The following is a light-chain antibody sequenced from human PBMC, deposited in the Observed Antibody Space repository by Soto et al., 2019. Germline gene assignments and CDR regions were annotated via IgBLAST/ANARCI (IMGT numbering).Light chain of an antibody. V-gene: IGKV3-20*01. CDR2: GAS. J-gene: IGKJ1*01. CDR3: QQYSRSPPT. CDR1: QSISNNY. Sequence: EIVMTQSPATLSVSPGERATLSCRASQSISNNYLAWYQQKPGQAPRLLIYGASARATGIPDRFSGSGSGTDFTLTITRLEPEDFAIYYCQQYSRSPPTFGRGTKVDIK.